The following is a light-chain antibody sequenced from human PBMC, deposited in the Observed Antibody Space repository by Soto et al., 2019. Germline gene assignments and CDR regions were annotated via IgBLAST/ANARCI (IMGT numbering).Light chain of an antibody. Sequence: DIVMTQSPDSLAVSLGERATINCKSSQSVLYSSNNKYYLAWYQQKPGQPPKLLIYWASIRESGVPDRFSGSGAGTDFTLTISSLQAEDVAVYYCQQYYSTPSFGPGTKVDIK. CDR3: QQYYSTPS. V-gene: IGKV4-1*01. CDR2: WAS. CDR1: QSVLYSSNNKYY. J-gene: IGKJ3*01.